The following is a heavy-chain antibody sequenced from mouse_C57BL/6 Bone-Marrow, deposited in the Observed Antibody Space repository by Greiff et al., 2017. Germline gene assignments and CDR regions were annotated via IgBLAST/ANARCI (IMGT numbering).Heavy chain of an antibody. CDR3: AEFGYDCYYSGFAY. J-gene: IGHJ3*01. V-gene: IGHV1-72*01. CDR2: IDPASGGT. Sequence: QVQLQQPGAELVKPGASVKLSCKASGYTFTSYWMHWVKQRPGRGLEWIGRIDPASGGTKYNEKFKSKATLTVDKPSSTAYMQLSSLASEDSAVSYCAEFGYDCYYSGFAYWGQGNLVTVSA. CDR1: GYTFTSYW. D-gene: IGHD2-3*01.